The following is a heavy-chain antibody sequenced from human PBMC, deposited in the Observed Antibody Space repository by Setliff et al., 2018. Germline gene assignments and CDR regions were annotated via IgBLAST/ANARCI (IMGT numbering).Heavy chain of an antibody. CDR2: ISSDGNIK. V-gene: IGHV3-30-3*01. D-gene: IGHD3-22*01. J-gene: IGHJ6*02. CDR1: GFTVSSFS. Sequence: PGGSLRLSCAASGFTVSSFSMNWVRQVPGKGLEWVAVISSDGNIKFHAESVKGRFTISRDNSKNTQYLQMHSLRVEDTAVYYCAREYYDSSGFSYGMDVWGQGTTVTVSS. CDR3: AREYYDSSGFSYGMDV.